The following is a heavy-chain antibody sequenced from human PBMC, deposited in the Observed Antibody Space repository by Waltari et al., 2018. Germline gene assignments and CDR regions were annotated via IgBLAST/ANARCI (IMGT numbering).Heavy chain of an antibody. CDR2: IYWNDDK. D-gene: IGHD3-3*01. CDR3: AHTYYDFWSGYLGGPRY. Sequence: QITLKESGPTLVKPTQTLTLTCTFSGFSLSTSGVGVGWIRHPPGKALEWLALIYWNDDKRYSPSLKSRLTITKDTSKNQVVLTMTNMDPVDTATYYCAHTYYDFWSGYLGGPRYWGQGTLVTVSS. V-gene: IGHV2-5*01. J-gene: IGHJ4*02. CDR1: GFSLSTSGVG.